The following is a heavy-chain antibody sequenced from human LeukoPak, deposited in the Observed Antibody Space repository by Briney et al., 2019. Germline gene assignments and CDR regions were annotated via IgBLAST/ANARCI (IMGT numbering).Heavy chain of an antibody. J-gene: IGHJ4*02. V-gene: IGHV3-9*01. D-gene: IGHD4-17*01. CDR2: ISWNSGCI. CDR1: GFTFVDYA. CDR3: AKGNDYGDYDYFDY. Sequence: RRCLRLSCAASGFTFVDYATHWVRPAPGKGREWVSGISWNSGCIGYADSVKGRFTNSRANAKNSLYLQMHSPRAEDTALYYCAKGNDYGDYDYFDYWGQGTLVTVSS.